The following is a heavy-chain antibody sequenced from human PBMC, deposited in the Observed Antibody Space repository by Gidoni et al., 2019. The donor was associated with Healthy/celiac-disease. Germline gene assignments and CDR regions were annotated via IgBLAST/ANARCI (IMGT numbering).Heavy chain of an antibody. Sequence: QVTLKESGPVLVKPTETLTLTCTVSGFSLSNARMGVSWIRQPPGKALEWLAHIFSNDEKSYSTSLKSRLTISKDTSKSQVVLTMTNMDPVDTATYYCARIQRGGYCSSTSCYRKEWDWFDPWGQGTLVTVSS. CDR3: ARIQRGGYCSSTSCYRKEWDWFDP. D-gene: IGHD2-2*02. CDR2: IFSNDEK. V-gene: IGHV2-26*01. J-gene: IGHJ5*02. CDR1: GFSLSNARMG.